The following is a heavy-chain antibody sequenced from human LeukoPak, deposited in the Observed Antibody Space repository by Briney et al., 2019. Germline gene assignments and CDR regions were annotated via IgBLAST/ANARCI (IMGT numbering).Heavy chain of an antibody. Sequence: GGSLRLSCAASGFTFSTYEMNWVRQAPGKGLEWVSAIRGSGDDKYYADSVKGRFTISRDNSKNMLYLQMYSLRDDDTAVYYCGRDPNGDYVGAFSFQRWGQGTLVTVSS. J-gene: IGHJ1*01. CDR1: GFTFSTYE. CDR3: GRDPNGDYVGAFSFQR. D-gene: IGHD4-17*01. V-gene: IGHV3-23*01. CDR2: IRGSGDDK.